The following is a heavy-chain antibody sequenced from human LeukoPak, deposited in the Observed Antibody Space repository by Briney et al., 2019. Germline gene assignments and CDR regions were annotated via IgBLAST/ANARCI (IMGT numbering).Heavy chain of an antibody. V-gene: IGHV3-30*18. J-gene: IGHJ5*02. CDR1: GFTFSSYG. CDR3: AKDYYYGSGPGWFDP. CDR2: ISYDGSNK. D-gene: IGHD3-10*01. Sequence: GGSLRPSCAASGFTFSSYGMHWVRQAPGKGLEWVAVISYDGSNKYYADSVKGRFTISRDNSKNTLYLQMNSLRAEDTAVYYCAKDYYYGSGPGWFDPGAREPWSPSPQ.